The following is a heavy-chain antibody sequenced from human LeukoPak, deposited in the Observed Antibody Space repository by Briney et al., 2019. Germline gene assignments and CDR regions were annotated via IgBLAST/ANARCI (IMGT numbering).Heavy chain of an antibody. CDR2: ISWNSGSI. V-gene: IGHV3-9*01. D-gene: IGHD5-18*01. Sequence: GGSLRLSCAASGFTFDDYAMHWVRQAPGKGLEWVSGISWNSGSIGYAVSVKGRFTISRDNAKNSLYLQMNSLRAEDTALYYCAKVDTAMVTFDYWGQGTLVTVSS. J-gene: IGHJ4*02. CDR1: GFTFDDYA. CDR3: AKVDTAMVTFDY.